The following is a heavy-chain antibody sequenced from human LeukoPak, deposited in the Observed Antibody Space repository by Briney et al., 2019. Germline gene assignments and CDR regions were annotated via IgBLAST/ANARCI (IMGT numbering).Heavy chain of an antibody. CDR1: GGSISSYY. D-gene: IGHD6-19*01. CDR2: IYYSGST. J-gene: IGHJ4*02. Sequence: TPSETLSLTCTVSGGSISSYYWSWIRQPPGKGLEWIGYIYYSGSTNYNPSLKSRVTISVDTSKNQFSLRLRSVTAADTAVYYCARRQDSSDWHFDYWGQGTLVTVSS. V-gene: IGHV4-59*08. CDR3: ARRQDSSDWHFDY.